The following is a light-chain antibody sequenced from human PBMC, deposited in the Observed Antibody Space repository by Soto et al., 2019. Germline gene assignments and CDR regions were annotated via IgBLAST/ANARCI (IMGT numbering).Light chain of an antibody. Sequence: EIVLTQSPATLSLSPGERATLSCRASQSVSSYLAWYQQKVGQAPRLLIYDASNRATGIPARFSGSGSGTDFTLTISSLEPEDFALYHCQQRSNWPYTFGQGTKVDI. CDR1: QSVSSY. V-gene: IGKV3-11*01. J-gene: IGKJ2*01. CDR2: DAS. CDR3: QQRSNWPYT.